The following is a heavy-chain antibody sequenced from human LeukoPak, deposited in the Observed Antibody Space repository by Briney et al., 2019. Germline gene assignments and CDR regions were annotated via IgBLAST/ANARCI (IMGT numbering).Heavy chain of an antibody. CDR2: IYYSGST. V-gene: IGHV4-59*01. CDR1: GGSISNYY. Sequence: SETLSLTCTVSGGSISNYYWSWIRQPPGKGLEWIGYIYYSGSTNYNPSLKGRVTISVDKSKNQFSLKLSSVTAADTAVYYCARSYSSSGYYYYGMDLWGQGTTVTVSS. CDR3: ARSYSSSGYYYYGMDL. J-gene: IGHJ6*02. D-gene: IGHD6-6*01.